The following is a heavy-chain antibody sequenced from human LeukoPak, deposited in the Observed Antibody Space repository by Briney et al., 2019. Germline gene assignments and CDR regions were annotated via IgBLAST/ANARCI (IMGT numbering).Heavy chain of an antibody. CDR3: ARAFPRTSGFDY. Sequence: GASVKVSCKASGYTFTGYYMHWVRQAPGQELEWMGWIYPNSGGTGYAQNFQGRVTMTWDTSITTAYMELNRLTSDDTAVYYCARAFPRTSGFDYWGQGSLVTVSS. J-gene: IGHJ4*02. D-gene: IGHD1-26*01. CDR1: GYTFTGYY. CDR2: IYPNSGGT. V-gene: IGHV1-2*02.